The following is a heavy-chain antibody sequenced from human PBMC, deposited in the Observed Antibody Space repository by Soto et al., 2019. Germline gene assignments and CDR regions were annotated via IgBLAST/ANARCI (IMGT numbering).Heavy chain of an antibody. CDR2: IWYDGSDK. D-gene: IGHD1-1*01. CDR3: ARDTGDDGSRAFDI. Sequence: QVQLVESGGGVVQPGRSLRLSCAASGFTFSSDGMHWVRQAPGKGLEWVAVIWYDGSDKYYADSVQGRFTISRDNSKNTLYLQMNSLRAEDTAVFYCARDTGDDGSRAFDIWGQGTMVTVSS. J-gene: IGHJ3*02. CDR1: GFTFSSDG. V-gene: IGHV3-33*01.